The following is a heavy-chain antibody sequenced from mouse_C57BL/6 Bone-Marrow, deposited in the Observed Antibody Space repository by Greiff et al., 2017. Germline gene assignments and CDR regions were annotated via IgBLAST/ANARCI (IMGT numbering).Heavy chain of an antibody. CDR3: ATSYYYGYFDY. Sequence: VQLQQPGAELVMPGASVKLSCKASGYTFTSYWMHWVKQRPGQGLEWIGEIDPSDSYTNYNQKFKGKSTLTVDKSSSPAYMQLSSLTSEDSAVYDCATSYYYGYFDYWGQGTTLTVSS. J-gene: IGHJ2*01. CDR2: IDPSDSYT. V-gene: IGHV1-69*01. CDR1: GYTFTSYW. D-gene: IGHD1-1*01.